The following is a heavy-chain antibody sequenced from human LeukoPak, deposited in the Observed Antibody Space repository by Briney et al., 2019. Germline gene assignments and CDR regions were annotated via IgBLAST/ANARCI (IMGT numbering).Heavy chain of an antibody. D-gene: IGHD5-12*01. J-gene: IGHJ4*02. CDR3: ARDRGDGYDYFWDY. Sequence: GGSLRLSCAASGLSVSSNYMSWVRQAPGKGLEWVSVIYSGGSTYYADSVKGRFTISRDNSKNTLYLQMNSLRAEDTAVYYCARDRGDGYDYFWDYWGQGTLVTVSS. V-gene: IGHV3-53*01. CDR1: GLSVSSNY. CDR2: IYSGGST.